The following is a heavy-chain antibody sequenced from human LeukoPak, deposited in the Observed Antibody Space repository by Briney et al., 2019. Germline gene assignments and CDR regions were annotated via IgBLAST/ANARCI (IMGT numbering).Heavy chain of an antibody. CDR1: GDSLSSSY. CDR2: INHSGST. D-gene: IGHD3-22*01. V-gene: IGHV4-34*01. Sequence: SETLSLTCTVSGDSLSSSYWSWVRQPPGKGLEWIGEINHSGSTNYNPSLKSRVTISVDTSKNQFSLKLSSVTAADTAVYYCARLRYDSSGYYFGFDYWGQGTLVTVSS. CDR3: ARLRYDSSGYYFGFDY. J-gene: IGHJ4*02.